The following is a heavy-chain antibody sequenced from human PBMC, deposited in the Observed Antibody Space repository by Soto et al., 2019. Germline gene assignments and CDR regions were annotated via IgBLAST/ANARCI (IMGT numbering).Heavy chain of an antibody. V-gene: IGHV4-59*08. Sequence: SETLSLTCTVSGGSISSYYWSWIRQPPGKGLEWIGYIYYSGSTNYNPSLKSRVTISVDTSKNQFSLKLSSVTAADTAVYYCARHDPTTVAGPFDYWGQGTLVTVSS. CDR2: IYYSGST. CDR1: GGSISSYY. J-gene: IGHJ4*02. CDR3: ARHDPTTVAGPFDY. D-gene: IGHD6-19*01.